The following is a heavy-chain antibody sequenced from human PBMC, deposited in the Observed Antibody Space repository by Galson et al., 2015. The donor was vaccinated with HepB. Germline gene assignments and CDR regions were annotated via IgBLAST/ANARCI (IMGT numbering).Heavy chain of an antibody. CDR3: ARGDVGSYYGAYYFDY. CDR2: INPNSGGT. Sequence: SVKVSCKASGYTFTGYYMHWVRQAPGQGLEWMGRINPNSGGTNYAQKFQGRVTMTRDTSISTAYMELSRLRSDDTAVYYCARGDVGSYYGAYYFDYWGQGTLVTVSS. V-gene: IGHV1-2*06. CDR1: GYTFTGYY. J-gene: IGHJ4*02. D-gene: IGHD1-26*01.